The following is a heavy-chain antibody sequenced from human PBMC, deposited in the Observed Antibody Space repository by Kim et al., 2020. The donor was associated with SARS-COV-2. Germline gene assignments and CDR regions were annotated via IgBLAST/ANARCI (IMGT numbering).Heavy chain of an antibody. J-gene: IGHJ3*02. CDR2: ISAYNGNT. CDR3: ARDPRRGYDFWSGYYIQGDHDAFAI. CDR1: GYTFTSYG. Sequence: ASVKVSCKASGYTFTSYGISWVRQAPGQGLEWMGWISAYNGNTNYAQKLQGRVTMTTDTSTSTAYMELRSLRSDDTAVYYCARDPRRGYDFWSGYYIQGDHDAFAIWGQGTMVTVSS. D-gene: IGHD3-3*01. V-gene: IGHV1-18*04.